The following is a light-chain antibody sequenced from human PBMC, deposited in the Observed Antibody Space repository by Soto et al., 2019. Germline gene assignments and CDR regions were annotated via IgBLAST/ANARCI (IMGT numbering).Light chain of an antibody. J-gene: IGKJ4*01. Sequence: DIELTQSPSSLSASVGDRVTITCRASQSISTYLNWYQQKGGKAPKLLIHGASSLQSGVPLRFSATGSGTDFSLTIMSLQPEDFATYYCQQSYSTLRSFGGGTKLDIK. CDR2: GAS. CDR3: QQSYSTLRS. V-gene: IGKV1-39*01. CDR1: QSISTY.